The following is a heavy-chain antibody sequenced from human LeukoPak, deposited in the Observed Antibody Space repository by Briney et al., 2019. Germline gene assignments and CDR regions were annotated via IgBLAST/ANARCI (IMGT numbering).Heavy chain of an antibody. V-gene: IGHV4-4*07. CDR3: ARAEVVVVPERYFDL. Sequence: SETLSLTCTVSGGSISSYYWSWIRQPAGKGLEWIGRIYTSGSTNYNASFKSRVTTSVATSKNQFSLKLSSVTAADTAVYYCARAEVVVVPERYFDLWGRGTLVTVSS. J-gene: IGHJ2*01. CDR1: GGSISSYY. CDR2: IYTSGST. D-gene: IGHD3-22*01.